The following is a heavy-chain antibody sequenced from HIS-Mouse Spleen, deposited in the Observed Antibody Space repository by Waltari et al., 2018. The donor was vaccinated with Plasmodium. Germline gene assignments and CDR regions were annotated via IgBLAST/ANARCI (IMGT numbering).Heavy chain of an antibody. J-gene: IGHJ3*02. CDR1: GFTVSSHY. CDR2: IYSGGST. Sequence: EVQLVESGGGLIQPGGSLRLSWAASGFTVSSHYMSGVRQAPGKGLEVVSVIYSGGSTYYADSVKGRFTISRDNSKNTLYLQMNSLRAEDTAVYYCASKTTVTNHAFDIWGQGTMVTVSS. CDR3: ASKTTVTNHAFDI. V-gene: IGHV3-53*01. D-gene: IGHD4-17*01.